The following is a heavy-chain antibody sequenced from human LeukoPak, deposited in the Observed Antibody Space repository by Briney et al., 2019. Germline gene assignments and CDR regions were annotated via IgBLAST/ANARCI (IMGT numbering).Heavy chain of an antibody. CDR3: ARDESYCSGGSCYEFDP. V-gene: IGHV4-59*01. CDR2: IYYSGST. CDR1: GGSISSYY. D-gene: IGHD2-15*01. Sequence: PSEALSLTCTVSGGSISSYYWSWIRQPPGKGLEWIGYIYYSGSTNYNPSLKSRVTISVDTSKNQFSLKLSSVTAADTAVYYCARDESYCSGGSCYEFDPWGQGTLVTVSS. J-gene: IGHJ5*02.